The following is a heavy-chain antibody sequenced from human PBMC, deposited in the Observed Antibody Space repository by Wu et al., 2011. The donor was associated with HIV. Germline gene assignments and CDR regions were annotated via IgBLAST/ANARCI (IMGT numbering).Heavy chain of an antibody. CDR1: GYTFNTYA. CDR2: ISPYDGDT. V-gene: IGHV1-18*01. CDR3: ARDPYPFRTVTRFDY. J-gene: IGHJ4*02. D-gene: IGHD4-17*01. Sequence: QVQLVQSGAEVKKPGASVKVSCKASGYTFNTYAISWVRQAPGQGLEWMGWISPYDGDTKYPQKLQGRVTMTTDTSTSTAYMELRSLRSDDTAVYYCARDPYPFRTVTRFDYWGQGTLVTVSS.